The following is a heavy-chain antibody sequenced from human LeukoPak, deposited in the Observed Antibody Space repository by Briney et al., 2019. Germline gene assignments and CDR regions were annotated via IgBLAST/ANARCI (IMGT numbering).Heavy chain of an antibody. CDR2: IRYDGSNK. V-gene: IGHV3-30*02. CDR3: ARDIGIVVVPPAHDAFDI. Sequence: AGGSLRLSCAASGFTFSSYGMHWVRQAPGKGLEWVAFIRYDGSNKYYADSVKGRFTISRDNAKSSLYLQMNSLRAEDTAVYYCARDIGIVVVPPAHDAFDIWGQGTMVTVSS. J-gene: IGHJ3*02. CDR1: GFTFSSYG. D-gene: IGHD2-2*01.